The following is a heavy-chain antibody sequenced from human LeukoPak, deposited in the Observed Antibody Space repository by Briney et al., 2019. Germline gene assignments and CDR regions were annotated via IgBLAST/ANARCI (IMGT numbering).Heavy chain of an antibody. Sequence: GGSLRLSCAASGFTFSSYAMHWVRQAPGKGLEWVAVISYDGSNKYYADSVKGRFTISRDNSKNMVYLQMNSLRAEDTAVYHCVKDYMDVWGKGTTVTVSS. V-gene: IGHV3-30-3*01. CDR1: GFTFSSYA. J-gene: IGHJ6*03. CDR3: VKDYMDV. CDR2: ISYDGSNK.